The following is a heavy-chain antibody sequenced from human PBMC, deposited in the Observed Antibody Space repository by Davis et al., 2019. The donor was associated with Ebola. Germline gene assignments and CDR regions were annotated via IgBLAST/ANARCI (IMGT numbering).Heavy chain of an antibody. D-gene: IGHD2-2*01. CDR1: GFTFSNYG. Sequence: GESLKISCVASGFTFSNYGMHWVRQAPGKGLEWVAVISYDGSNKYYADSVKGRFTISRDNSKNTLYLQMNSLRAEDTAVYYCARDGVVAAGYYYYYMDVWGKGTTISVSS. J-gene: IGHJ6*03. CDR3: ARDGVVAAGYYYYYMDV. V-gene: IGHV3-30*03. CDR2: ISYDGSNK.